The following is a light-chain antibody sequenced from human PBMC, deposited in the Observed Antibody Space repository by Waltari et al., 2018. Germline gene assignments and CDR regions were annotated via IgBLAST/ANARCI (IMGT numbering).Light chain of an antibody. CDR2: KSS. CDR1: QSISNL. Sequence: DIQMTQSPSTLSASVGDRVNITCRASQSISNLLALYQQKPGKAPKYLISKSSNLESGVPSRFSGSGSATEFTLTISSLQPDDLASYYCQQYNGRFGQGTKVEMK. J-gene: IGKJ1*01. V-gene: IGKV1-5*03. CDR3: QQYNGR.